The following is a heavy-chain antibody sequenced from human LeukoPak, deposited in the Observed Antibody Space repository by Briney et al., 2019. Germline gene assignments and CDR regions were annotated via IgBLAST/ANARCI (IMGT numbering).Heavy chain of an antibody. Sequence: PSQTLSLTCTVSGGSISSGDYYWSWIRQPPGKGLEWIAYMYYSGSTYYNPSLKSRVTMSADTSKNQLSLKLSSVTAADTAVYYSARPYYYDSRIAPWGQGILVTVPS. V-gene: IGHV4-30-4*01. J-gene: IGHJ5*02. CDR3: ARPYYYDSRIAP. D-gene: IGHD3-22*01. CDR1: GGSISSGDYY. CDR2: MYYSGST.